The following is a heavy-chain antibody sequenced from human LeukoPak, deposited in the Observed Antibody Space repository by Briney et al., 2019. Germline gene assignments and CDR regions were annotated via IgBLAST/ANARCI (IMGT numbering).Heavy chain of an antibody. CDR2: MNPNSGNT. J-gene: IGHJ5*02. D-gene: IGHD2-15*01. CDR1: GYTFTSYD. CDR3: ARDGATDLGYCSGGSCPTVS. Sequence: ASVKVSCKASGYTFTSYDINWVRQATGQGLEWMGWMNPNSGNTGYAQKFQGRVTMTRNTSISTAYMELSRLRSDDTAVYYCARDGATDLGYCSGGSCPTVSWGQGTLVTVSS. V-gene: IGHV1-8*01.